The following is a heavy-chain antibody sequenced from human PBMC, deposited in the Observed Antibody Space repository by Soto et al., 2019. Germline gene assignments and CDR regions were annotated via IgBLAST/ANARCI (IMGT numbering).Heavy chain of an antibody. J-gene: IGHJ6*02. CDR2: ISPKSGSI. Sequence: QVPLVQSGAEVKKPGASVNVSCKTSGYTFTRNGISWVRQAPGQGLEWMGWISPKSGSIKYAQKFQGRVIMTTDTSTSTAYMELRSLRSDDTAVYYCVKDRDSNSWPSRDVWGPGTTVTVSS. CDR1: GYTFTRNG. V-gene: IGHV1-18*01. D-gene: IGHD3-22*01. CDR3: VKDRDSNSWPSRDV.